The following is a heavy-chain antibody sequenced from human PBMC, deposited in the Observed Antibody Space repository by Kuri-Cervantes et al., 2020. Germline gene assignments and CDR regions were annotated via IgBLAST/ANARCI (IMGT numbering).Heavy chain of an antibody. J-gene: IGHJ4*02. CDR3: ARDPYYYDSSGYYYRPPFDY. V-gene: IGHV1-18*04. Sequence: ASVKVSCKASGYTFTGYYMHWVRQAPGQGLEWMGWISAYNGNTNYAQKLQGRVTMTTDTSTSTAYMELRSLRSDDTAVYYCARDPYYYDSSGYYYRPPFDYWGQGTLVTVSS. CDR2: ISAYNGNT. D-gene: IGHD3-22*01. CDR1: GYTFTGYY.